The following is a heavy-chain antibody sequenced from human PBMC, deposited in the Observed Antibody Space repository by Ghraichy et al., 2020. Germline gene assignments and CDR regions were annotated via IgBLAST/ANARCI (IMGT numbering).Heavy chain of an antibody. CDR3: AKERSSYYDSSGDPTLYDAFDI. CDR1: GFTFSSYG. D-gene: IGHD3-22*01. Sequence: GGSLRLSCAASGFTFSSYGMHWVRQAPGKGLEWVAVISYDGSNKYYADSVKGRFTISRDNSKNTLYLQMNSLRAEDTAVYYCAKERSSYYDSSGDPTLYDAFDIWGQGTMVTVSS. V-gene: IGHV3-30*18. J-gene: IGHJ3*02. CDR2: ISYDGSNK.